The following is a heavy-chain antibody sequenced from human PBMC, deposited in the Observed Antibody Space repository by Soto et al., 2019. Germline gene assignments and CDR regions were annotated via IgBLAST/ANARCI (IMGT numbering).Heavy chain of an antibody. V-gene: IGHV4-38-2*01. CDR2: MFHSGST. J-gene: IGHJ5*02. CDR3: ARGHIVVVPTVGWFDP. CDR1: GYFISSGYD. D-gene: IGHD2-2*01. Sequence: XATLWLSFAVSGYFISSGYDWCWIRQPPGKGLEWIGSMFHSGSTHYNPSLKSRVTISVDTSKNHFSLKLSSVTASDTAVYYCARGHIVVVPTVGWFDPWGQGTLVTVSS.